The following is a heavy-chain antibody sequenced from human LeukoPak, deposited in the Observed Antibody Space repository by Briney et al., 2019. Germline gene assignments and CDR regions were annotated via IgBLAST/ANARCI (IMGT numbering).Heavy chain of an antibody. CDR1: GYSISSGYY. CDR3: ARLTDAFDI. V-gene: IGHV4-38-2*02. J-gene: IGHJ3*02. D-gene: IGHD4/OR15-4a*01. Sequence: KPSETLSLTCTVSGYSISSGYYWGCIRQPPGKGLEWTGSIYHSGGTYYNPSLKSRVTISVDTSKNQFSLKLSSVTAADTAVYYCARLTDAFDIWGQGKMVTVSS. CDR2: IYHSGGT.